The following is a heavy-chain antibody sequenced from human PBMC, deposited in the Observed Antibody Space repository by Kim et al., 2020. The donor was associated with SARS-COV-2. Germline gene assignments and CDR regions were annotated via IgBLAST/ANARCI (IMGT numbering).Heavy chain of an antibody. V-gene: IGHV4-4*02. CDR1: GCSISSSNW. CDR3: ASGGIKPPWDSSGTNQGYYFDY. CDR2: IYHSGST. Sequence: SETLSLTCAVSGCSISSSNWWSWVRQPPGNGLEGIGEIYHSGSTNYNPSLKSRVTISVDKSKNQFSLKLSSVTAADTAVYYCASGGIKPPWDSSGTNQGYYFDYWGQGTLVTVSS. D-gene: IGHD3-22*01. J-gene: IGHJ4*02.